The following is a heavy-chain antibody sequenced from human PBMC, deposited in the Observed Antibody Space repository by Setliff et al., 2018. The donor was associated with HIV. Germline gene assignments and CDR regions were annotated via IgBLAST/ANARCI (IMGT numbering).Heavy chain of an antibody. CDR1: GFTFNNAW. V-gene: IGHV3-15*01. J-gene: IGHJ6*02. CDR2: IKKSSDGGKT. D-gene: IGHD2-21*01. Sequence: PGGSLRLSCVASGFTFNNAWMNWVRQAPGKGLEWLGRIKKSSDGGKTDDASPVKGRFTISRDDSKNTLYLQMNSLKTEDTGVYFCATDNRPSYSMDIWGQGTTVTVSS. CDR3: ATDNRPSYSMDI.